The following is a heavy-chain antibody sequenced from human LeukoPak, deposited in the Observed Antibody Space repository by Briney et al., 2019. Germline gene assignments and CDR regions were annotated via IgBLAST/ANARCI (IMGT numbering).Heavy chain of an antibody. CDR2: IYYSGST. CDR3: ARRGCSSGRTYCYYFDY. J-gene: IGHJ4*02. D-gene: IGHD6-19*01. Sequence: SETLSLTCTVSGGSISSSSYYWGWIRQPPGNGLEWIGSIYYSGSTYYNPSLKSRVTISVDTSKNQFSLKLSSVTAADTAVYYCARRGCSSGRTYCYYFDYWGQGTLATVSS. V-gene: IGHV4-39*01. CDR1: GGSISSSSYY.